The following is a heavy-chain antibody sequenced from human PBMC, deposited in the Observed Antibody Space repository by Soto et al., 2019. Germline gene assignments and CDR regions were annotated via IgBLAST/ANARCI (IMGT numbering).Heavy chain of an antibody. CDR1: GFTFSSYA. J-gene: IGHJ5*02. CDR3: ARDGAGWFAP. V-gene: IGHV3-30-3*01. Sequence: PGGSLRLSCAASGFTFSSYAMHWVRQAPGKGLEWVAVISYDGSNKYYADSVKGRFTISRDNSKNTLYLQMNSLRAEDTAVYYCARDGAGWFAPWGQGTLVTVSS. CDR2: ISYDGSNK.